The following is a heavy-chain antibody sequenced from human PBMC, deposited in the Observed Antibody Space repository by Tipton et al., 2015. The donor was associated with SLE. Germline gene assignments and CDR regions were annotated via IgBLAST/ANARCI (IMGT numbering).Heavy chain of an antibody. V-gene: IGHV4-61*09. CDR1: GGSTSSDNHY. CDR3: ARAILTGYYFFDY. D-gene: IGHD3-9*01. CDR2: IYTTGGT. Sequence: TLSLTCTVSGGSTSSDNHYWTWIRQAAGKGLEWIGHIYTTGGTTYNPSLEGRVSISIDTSKNQFSLRLSSVTAADTGVYYCARAILTGYYFFDYWGQGTLVTVSS. J-gene: IGHJ4*02.